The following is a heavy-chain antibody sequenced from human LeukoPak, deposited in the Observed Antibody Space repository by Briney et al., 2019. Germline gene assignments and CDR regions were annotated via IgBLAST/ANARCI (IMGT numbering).Heavy chain of an antibody. CDR2: ISSSSSYI. V-gene: IGHV3-21*01. J-gene: IGHJ4*02. D-gene: IGHD6-19*01. CDR3: ARDPGSGFFPYYFDY. CDR1: GFTFSSYS. Sequence: GGSLRLSCAASGFTFSSYSMKWVRQAPGKGLEWVSSISSSSSYIYYADSVKGRFTISRDNAKNSLYLQMNSLRAEDTAVYYCARDPGSGFFPYYFDYWGQGTLVTVSS.